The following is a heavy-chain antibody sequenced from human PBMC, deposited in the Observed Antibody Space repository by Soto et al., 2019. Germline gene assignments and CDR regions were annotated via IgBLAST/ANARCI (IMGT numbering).Heavy chain of an antibody. CDR3: ARLGDILTGYSPYYFDY. V-gene: IGHV4-39*01. CDR1: GGSISSSSYY. D-gene: IGHD3-9*01. J-gene: IGHJ4*02. Sequence: SETLSLTCTVSGGSISSSSYYWGWIRQPPGKGLEWIGSIYYSGSTYYNPSLKSRVTISVDTSKNQFSLKLSSVTAADTAVYYCARLGDILTGYSPYYFDYWGQGTLVTVSS. CDR2: IYYSGST.